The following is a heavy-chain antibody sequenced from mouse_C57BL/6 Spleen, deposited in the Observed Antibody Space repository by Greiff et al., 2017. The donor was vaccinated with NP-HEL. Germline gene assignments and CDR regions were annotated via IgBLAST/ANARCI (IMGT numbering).Heavy chain of an antibody. CDR1: GYTFTDYN. CDR3: ARSGLLRSFYFDY. Sequence: EVQLVESGPELVKPGASVKMSCKASGYTFTDYNMHWVKQSHGKSLEWIGYINPNNGGTSYNQKFKGKATLTVNKSSSTAYMELRSLTSEDSAVYYCARSGLLRSFYFDYWGQGTTLTVSS. J-gene: IGHJ2*01. D-gene: IGHD1-1*01. CDR2: INPNNGGT. V-gene: IGHV1-22*01.